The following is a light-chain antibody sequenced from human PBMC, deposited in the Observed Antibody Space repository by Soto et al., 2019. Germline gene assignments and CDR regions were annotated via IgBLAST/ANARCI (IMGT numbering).Light chain of an antibody. J-gene: IGLJ1*01. CDR2: EGT. CDR1: SSDVVTYNL. CDR3: YSFAGSTTFSYV. Sequence: SSDVVTYNLVSWYQQHPGKAPTVLIYEGTKRPSGVSNRFSGSKSGNTASLTISGLQTEDEADYYCYSFAGSTTFSYVFGPGTKATVL. V-gene: IGLV2-23*03.